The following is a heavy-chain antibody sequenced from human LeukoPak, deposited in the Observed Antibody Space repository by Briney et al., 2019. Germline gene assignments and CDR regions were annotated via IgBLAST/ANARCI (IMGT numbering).Heavy chain of an antibody. V-gene: IGHV4-39*07. J-gene: IGHJ6*02. CDR2: INHSGST. CDR1: GGSISSGGYY. Sequence: SQTLSLTCTVSGGSISSGGYYWSWIRQPPGKGLEWIGEINHSGSTNYNPSLKSRVTISVDTSKNQFSLKLSSVTAADTAVYYCAASQYYYYYGMDVWGQGTTVTVSS. CDR3: AASQYYYYYGMDV.